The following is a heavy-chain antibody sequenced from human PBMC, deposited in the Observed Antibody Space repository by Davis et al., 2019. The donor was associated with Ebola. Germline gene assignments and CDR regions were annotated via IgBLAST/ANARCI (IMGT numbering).Heavy chain of an antibody. Sequence: GESLKISCAASGFTFSSYTMHWVRQAPGKGLEWVAVISYDGSNKYYADSVKGRLTISRDNSKNTLYLQMNSLRAEDTAVYYCARDGGGYCSGGSCYHPRYWGQGTLVTVSS. CDR3: ARDGGGYCSGGSCYHPRY. CDR2: ISYDGSNK. CDR1: GFTFSSYT. J-gene: IGHJ4*02. V-gene: IGHV3-30*04. D-gene: IGHD2-15*01.